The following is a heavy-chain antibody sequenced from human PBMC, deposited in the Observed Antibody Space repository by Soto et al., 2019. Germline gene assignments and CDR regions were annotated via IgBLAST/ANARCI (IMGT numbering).Heavy chain of an antibody. J-gene: IGHJ6*02. Sequence: PSETLSLTCTVSGGSISSYHWSWIRQTAGRRLEWIGRFYTSGSANTYYNPSLKSRVTMSVDTSKNQFSLEMTSVTAADTAVYYCVRESGGGGYCSGGSCHGMDVWGQGTTVTVSS. CDR1: GGSISSYH. CDR3: VRESGGGGYCSGGSCHGMDV. V-gene: IGHV4-4*07. D-gene: IGHD2-15*01. CDR2: FYTSGSANT.